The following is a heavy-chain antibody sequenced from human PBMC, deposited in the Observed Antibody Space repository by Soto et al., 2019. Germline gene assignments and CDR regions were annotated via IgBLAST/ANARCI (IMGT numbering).Heavy chain of an antibody. V-gene: IGHV4-34*01. D-gene: IGHD3-9*01. CDR2: VSHSGST. J-gene: IGHJ4*02. CDR3: ARGDVLTGYQD. CDR1: GGSFSGYY. Sequence: PSETLSLTCAVYGGSFSGYYWSWIRQPPGKGLEWIGEVSHSGSTKYNPSLKTRVTISVDTSKNQFSLKLSSVTAADTAVYYCARGDVLTGYQDWGQGVLVTVSS.